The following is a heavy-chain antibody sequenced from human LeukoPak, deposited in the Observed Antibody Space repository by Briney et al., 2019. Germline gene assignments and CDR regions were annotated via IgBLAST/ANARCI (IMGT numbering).Heavy chain of an antibody. CDR1: GFTFSNYW. J-gene: IGHJ4*02. CDR3: ARGYYYDSSGYYTDN. Sequence: GGSLRLSCAASGFTFSNYWMSWVRQTPGKGPEWVANIKHDGSEKYYVDPVKGRFTISRDNAKNSLYLQMNSLRAEDTAVYYCARGYYYDSSGYYTDNWGQGTLVTVSS. D-gene: IGHD3-22*01. V-gene: IGHV3-7*01. CDR2: IKHDGSEK.